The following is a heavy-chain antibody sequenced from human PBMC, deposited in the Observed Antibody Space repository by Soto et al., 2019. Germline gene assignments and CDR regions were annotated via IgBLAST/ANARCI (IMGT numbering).Heavy chain of an antibody. CDR1: GFTFSSYG. CDR3: ARDRAGDYDFWGGSGFYYGMDV. CDR2: IWYDGSNK. J-gene: IGHJ6*02. Sequence: GSLRLSCAASGFTFSSYGMHWVRQAPGKGLEWVAVIWYDGSNKYYADYVRGRFTISRDNSKNTLYLQMNSLRAEDTAVYYCARDRAGDYDFWGGSGFYYGMDVWGQGTTVTVSS. V-gene: IGHV3-33*01. D-gene: IGHD3-3*01.